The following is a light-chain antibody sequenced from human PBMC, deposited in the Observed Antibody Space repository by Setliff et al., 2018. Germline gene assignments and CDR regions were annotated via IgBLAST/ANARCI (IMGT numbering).Light chain of an antibody. CDR1: IGDVGAYDF. V-gene: IGLV2-14*01. CDR3: SAYTSSSTDV. J-gene: IGLJ1*01. Sequence: QSVLTQPASVSGSPGQSITISCSRTIGDVGAYDFVYWYQNHPSQSPKLVIYEVTNRPSGLSNRFSGSKSGNSASLIISGLQAEDEADYYCSAYTSSSTDVFGTGTKVTV. CDR2: EVT.